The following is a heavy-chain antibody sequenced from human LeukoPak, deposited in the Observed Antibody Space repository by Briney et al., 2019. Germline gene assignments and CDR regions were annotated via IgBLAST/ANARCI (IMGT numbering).Heavy chain of an antibody. CDR3: ARELYDILTGYLNWFDP. V-gene: IGHV1-2*02. D-gene: IGHD3-9*01. CDR1: GYTFTGYC. CDR2: INPNSGGT. J-gene: IGHJ5*02. Sequence: ASVKVSCKASGYTFTGYCMHWVRQAPGQGLEWMGWINPNSGGTNYAQKFQGRVTMTRDTSISTAYMELSRLRSDDTAVYYCARELYDILTGYLNWFDPWGQGTLVTVSS.